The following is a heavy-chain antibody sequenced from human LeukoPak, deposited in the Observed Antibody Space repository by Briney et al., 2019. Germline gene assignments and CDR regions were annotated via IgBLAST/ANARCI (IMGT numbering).Heavy chain of an antibody. Sequence: GGSLRLSCAASGFTFSSYDMHWVRQGTGKGLEWVSGIGTAGDTYYPDSVKGRFTISRENAKNSSYLQMNSLRAGDTAVYYCARALRYDSSGPTDAFDIWGQGTMVTVSS. CDR2: IGTAGDT. CDR3: ARALRYDSSGPTDAFDI. CDR1: GFTFSSYD. J-gene: IGHJ3*02. D-gene: IGHD3-22*01. V-gene: IGHV3-13*01.